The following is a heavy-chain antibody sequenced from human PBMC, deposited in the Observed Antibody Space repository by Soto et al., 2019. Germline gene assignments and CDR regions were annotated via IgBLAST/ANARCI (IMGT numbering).Heavy chain of an antibody. V-gene: IGHV1-69*13. J-gene: IGHJ5*02. CDR2: IIPIFGTA. CDR1: GGTFSSYA. Sequence: ASVKVSCKASGGTFSSYAISWVRQAPGQGLEWMGGIIPIFGTANYAQKFQGRVTITADESTSTAYMELSSLRSEDTAVYYCARGVLVGYCSSTSCSRFDPWGQGTLVTVSS. D-gene: IGHD2-2*01. CDR3: ARGVLVGYCSSTSCSRFDP.